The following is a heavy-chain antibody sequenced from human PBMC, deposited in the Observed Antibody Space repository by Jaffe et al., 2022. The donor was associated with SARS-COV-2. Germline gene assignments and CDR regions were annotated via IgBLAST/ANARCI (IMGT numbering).Heavy chain of an antibody. CDR1: GYSISSRSY. CDR2: MYHSGSN. CDR3: ARAYYDSSAYNFDY. D-gene: IGHD3-22*01. J-gene: IGHJ4*02. V-gene: IGHV4-38-2*02. Sequence: QVQLQESDPGLVRPSETLSLTCTVSGYSISSRSYWGWIRQPPGKGLEWIGSMYHSGSNYYNPSLKSRVTISLDTSKNQFSLKLTSVTAADTAVYYCARAYYDSSAYNFDYWGQGTLVTVSS.